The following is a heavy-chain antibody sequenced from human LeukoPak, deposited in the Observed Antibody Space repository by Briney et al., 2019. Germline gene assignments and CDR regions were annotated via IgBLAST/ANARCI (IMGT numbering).Heavy chain of an antibody. V-gene: IGHV4-59*01. Sequence: SKTLSLTCTVSGGSISSYYWSWIRQPPGKGLEWIGYIYYSGSTNYNPSLKSRVTISVDTSKNQFSLKLSSVTAADTAVYYCAGQLGEMARWGQGTLVTVSS. CDR3: AGQLGEMAR. J-gene: IGHJ4*02. D-gene: IGHD5-24*01. CDR2: IYYSGST. CDR1: GGSISSYY.